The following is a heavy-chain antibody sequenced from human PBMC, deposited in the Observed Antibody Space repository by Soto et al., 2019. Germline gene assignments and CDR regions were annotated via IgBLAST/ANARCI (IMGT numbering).Heavy chain of an antibody. CDR3: ARDRRLVVAGIRYYGMDV. Sequence: WTWIRQHPGKGLEWIGDIYHSGTTYYNPSLKSRLVISVDTSKNQFSLKMRSVTAADTAVYYCARDRRLVVAGIRYYGMDVWGQGTTVTVSS. D-gene: IGHD6-13*01. CDR2: IYHSGTT. V-gene: IGHV4-31*02. J-gene: IGHJ6*02.